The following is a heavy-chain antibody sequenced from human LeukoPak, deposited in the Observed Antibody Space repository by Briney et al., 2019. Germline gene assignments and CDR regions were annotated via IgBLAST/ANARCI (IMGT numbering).Heavy chain of an antibody. CDR1: GFTFSSYW. Sequence: GGSLRFSCAASGFTFSSYWMSWVRQAPGKGLEWVANIKQDGSEKYYVDSVKGRFTISRDNAKNSLYLQMNSLRAEDTAVYYCARGRRHYGSGSYPVDYWGQGTLVTVSS. D-gene: IGHD3-10*01. J-gene: IGHJ4*02. CDR2: IKQDGSEK. CDR3: ARGRRHYGSGSYPVDY. V-gene: IGHV3-7*03.